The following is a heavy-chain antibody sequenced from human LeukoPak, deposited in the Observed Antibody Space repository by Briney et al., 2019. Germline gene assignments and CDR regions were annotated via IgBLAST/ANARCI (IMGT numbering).Heavy chain of an antibody. Sequence: GGSLRLSCAASGFTFGSYWMSWVRQAPGKGLEWVANIKQDGSEKYYVDSVKGRFTISRDNAKNSLYLQMNSLRAEDTAVYYCARAMAPDSYYYYYYMDVWGKGTTVTVSS. CDR2: IKQDGSEK. D-gene: IGHD5-24*01. CDR1: GFTFGSYW. V-gene: IGHV3-7*01. CDR3: ARAMAPDSYYYYYYMDV. J-gene: IGHJ6*03.